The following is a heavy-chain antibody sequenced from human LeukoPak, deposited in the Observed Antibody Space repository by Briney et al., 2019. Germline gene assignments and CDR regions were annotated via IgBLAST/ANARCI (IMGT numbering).Heavy chain of an antibody. CDR3: ARVHLPDYYGSGSYFKIFDY. V-gene: IGHV4-4*07. D-gene: IGHD3-10*01. Sequence: SETLSLTCTVSGGSISSYYWSWIRQPAGKGLEWIGRIYTSGSTIYNPSLKSRVTMSVDTSKNQFSLKLSSVTAADTAVYYCARVHLPDYYGSGSYFKIFDYWGQGTLVTVSS. CDR2: IYTSGST. CDR1: GGSISSYY. J-gene: IGHJ4*02.